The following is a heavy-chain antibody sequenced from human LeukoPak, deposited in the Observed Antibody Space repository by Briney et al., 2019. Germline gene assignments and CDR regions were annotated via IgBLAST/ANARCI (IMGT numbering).Heavy chain of an antibody. D-gene: IGHD1-26*01. Sequence: PGGSLRLSCAASGLTVTNAWMHWFRQAPGKGLEWVGRIKRRSDGGTTDFAAPVKGRFSISTGDSENTLNLQMNSLRAEDTAVYYCAKAFIVGATTAYYYFDYWGQGTLVTVSS. CDR3: AKAFIVGATTAYYYFDY. CDR1: GLTVTNAW. J-gene: IGHJ4*02. V-gene: IGHV3-15*07. CDR2: IKRRSDGGTT.